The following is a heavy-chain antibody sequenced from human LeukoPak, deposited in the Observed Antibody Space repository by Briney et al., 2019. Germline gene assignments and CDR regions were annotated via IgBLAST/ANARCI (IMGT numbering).Heavy chain of an antibody. CDR1: GGSISSGSYY. J-gene: IGHJ3*02. D-gene: IGHD3-22*01. CDR3: ARVTTHDAFDI. CDR2: IYTSGST. Sequence: SETLSLTCTVSGGSISSGSYYWSWIRQPAGKGLEWIGRIYTSGSTNYNPSLKSRVTISVDTSKNQFSLKLSSVTAADTAVYYCARVTTHDAFDIWGQGTMVTVSS. V-gene: IGHV4-61*02.